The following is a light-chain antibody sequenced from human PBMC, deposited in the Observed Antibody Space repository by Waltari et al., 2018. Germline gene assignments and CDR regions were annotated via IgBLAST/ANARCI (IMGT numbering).Light chain of an antibody. CDR2: DAS. J-gene: IGKJ1*01. V-gene: IGKV3-15*01. CDR3: QQYNNGPRT. CDR1: LGVSNGY. Sequence: EIVMTQSPATLSVSPGERVTLSCRASLGVSNGYLAWYQQKPHQAPRLLIYDASARATGIPARFSGSGSGTEFTLTISILQSEDFAVYYCQQYNNGPRTFGQGTKVEIK.